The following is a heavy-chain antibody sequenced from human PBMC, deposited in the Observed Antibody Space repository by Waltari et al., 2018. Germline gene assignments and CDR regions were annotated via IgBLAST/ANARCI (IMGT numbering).Heavy chain of an antibody. CDR1: GLTFRSYW. V-gene: IGHV3-7*01. D-gene: IGHD5-12*01. CDR3: ARDRGSQYFFDY. Sequence: EVQLVESGGGLVQPGGSLRLSCAASGLTFRSYWMSWVRQAPGKGVEWVANIKQDGSEKYYVDSVKGRFTISRDNAKNSLYLQMNSLRAEDTAVYYCARDRGSQYFFDYWGQGTLVTVSS. CDR2: IKQDGSEK. J-gene: IGHJ4*02.